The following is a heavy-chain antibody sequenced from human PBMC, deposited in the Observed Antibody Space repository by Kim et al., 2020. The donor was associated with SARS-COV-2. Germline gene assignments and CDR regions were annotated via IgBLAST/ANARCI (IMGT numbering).Heavy chain of an antibody. V-gene: IGHV1-3*01. D-gene: IGHD6-13*01. J-gene: IGHJ6*02. Sequence: ASVKVSCKASGYTFTSYAMHWVRQAPGQKLEWMGWINAGNGNTKYSQKFQGRVTITRDTSASTAYMELSSLRSEDTAVYYCARDPTIAAAGTGYYYGMDVWGQGTTVTVSS. CDR3: ARDPTIAAAGTGYYYGMDV. CDR1: GYTFTSYA. CDR2: INAGNGNT.